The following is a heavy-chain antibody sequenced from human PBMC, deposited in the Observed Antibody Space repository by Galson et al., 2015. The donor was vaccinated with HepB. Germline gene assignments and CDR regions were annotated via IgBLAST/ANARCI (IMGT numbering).Heavy chain of an antibody. CDR3: ARARYCSSTSCSKGWFDP. V-gene: IGHV4-59*12. J-gene: IGHJ5*02. D-gene: IGHD2-2*01. CDR2: IYHSGST. Sequence: ETLSLTCTVSGGSISSYYWSWIRQPPGKGLEWIGYIYHSGSTYYNPSLKSRVTISVDRSKNQFSLKLSSVTAADTAVYYCARARYCSSTSCSKGWFDPWGQGTLVTVSS. CDR1: GGSISSYY.